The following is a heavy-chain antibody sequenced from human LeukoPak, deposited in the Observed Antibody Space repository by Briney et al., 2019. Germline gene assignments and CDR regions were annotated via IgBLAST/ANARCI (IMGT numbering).Heavy chain of an antibody. CDR1: GFTFSSYT. V-gene: IGHV3-48*04. Sequence: GGSLRLSCVTSGFTFSSYTMHWVRQAPGKGLEWISHISSSSNTIYYTDSVKGRFTISRDNAKNSLYLQMNSLRAEDTAVYYCASSFDYWGQGTLVTVSS. CDR2: ISSSSNTI. CDR3: ASSFDY. J-gene: IGHJ4*02.